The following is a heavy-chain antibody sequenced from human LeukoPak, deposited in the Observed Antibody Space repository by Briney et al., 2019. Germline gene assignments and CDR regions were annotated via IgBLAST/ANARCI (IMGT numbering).Heavy chain of an antibody. CDR1: GGSISSYY. J-gene: IGHJ4*02. CDR3: ARGGHSNLWAFDY. Sequence: PSETLSLTCTVSGGSISSYYWSWIRRPPGKGLEWIGYIYYSGSTNYNPSLKSRVTISVDTSKNQFSLKLSSVTAADTAVYYCARGGHSNLWAFDYWGQGTLVTVSP. V-gene: IGHV4-59*12. CDR2: IYYSGST. D-gene: IGHD4-11*01.